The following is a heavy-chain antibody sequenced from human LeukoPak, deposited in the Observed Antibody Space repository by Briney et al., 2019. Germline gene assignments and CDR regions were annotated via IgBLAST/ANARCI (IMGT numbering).Heavy chain of an antibody. J-gene: IGHJ4*02. Sequence: GGSLRLSCAASGFTFSSYAMSWVRQAPGKGLEWVSAVSGSGGSTYYADSVKGRFTISRDNSKNTLYLQMNSLRAEDTAVYYCARDRTYFDILTGYYSPGVLDYWGQGTLVTVSS. CDR1: GFTFSSYA. D-gene: IGHD3-9*01. CDR2: VSGSGGST. CDR3: ARDRTYFDILTGYYSPGVLDY. V-gene: IGHV3-23*01.